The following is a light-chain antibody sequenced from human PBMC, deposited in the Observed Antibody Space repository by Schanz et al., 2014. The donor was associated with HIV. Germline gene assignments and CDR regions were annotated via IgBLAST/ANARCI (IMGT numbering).Light chain of an antibody. Sequence: QSVLTQPPSLSGAPGQRVSLSCNGSSSNIGAGYDVPWYQHFPGTAPRLLIFDNDNRPSGVPDRISASKSGTSASLAITGRQAEVEADYYCKSYDRTLSVVVFGGGSKVTVL. CDR3: KSYDRTLSVVV. CDR1: SSNIGAGYD. V-gene: IGLV1-40*01. CDR2: DND. J-gene: IGLJ2*01.